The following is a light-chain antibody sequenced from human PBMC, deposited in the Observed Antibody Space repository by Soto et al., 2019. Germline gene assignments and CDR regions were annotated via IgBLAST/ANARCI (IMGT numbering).Light chain of an antibody. CDR3: AAWGDSLV. Sequence: QSVLTQPPSVSGAPGQRVTISCTGSSSNIGAGYDVHWYQQLPGTAPKLLIYGNSNRPSGVPDRFTGSKSGTSASLAISGLQSEDEAVYYCAAWGDSLVFGGGTKLTVL. CDR1: SSNIGAGYD. J-gene: IGLJ2*01. CDR2: GNS. V-gene: IGLV1-40*01.